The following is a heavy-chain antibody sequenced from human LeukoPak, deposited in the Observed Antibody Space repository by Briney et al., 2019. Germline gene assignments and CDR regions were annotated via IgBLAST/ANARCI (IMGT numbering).Heavy chain of an antibody. CDR1: GGTFSSYA. D-gene: IGHD5-18*01. CDR3: ATKRGYSYGYFDY. CDR2: IIPIFGTA. J-gene: IGHJ4*02. Sequence: SVKVSCKASGGTFSSYAISWVRQAPGQGLEWMGGIIPIFGTANYAQKFQGRVTITADESTSTAYMELSSLRSEDTAVHYCATKRGYSYGYFDYWGQGTLVTVSS. V-gene: IGHV1-69*13.